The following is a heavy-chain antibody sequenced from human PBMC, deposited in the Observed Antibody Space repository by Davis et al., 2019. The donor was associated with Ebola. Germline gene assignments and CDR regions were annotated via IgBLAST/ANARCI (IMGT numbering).Heavy chain of an antibody. CDR3: TKGDNSGWYGFDF. Sequence: GESLKISCAASGFTFSKYWMHWVRQAPGKGLVWVSRINPDGSVTAYADSVKGRFTISRDNAKNTLFVQMNSLRAEDTAVYYCTKGDNSGWYGFDFWGQGTLVTVSS. J-gene: IGHJ4*02. V-gene: IGHV3-74*01. D-gene: IGHD6-19*01. CDR1: GFTFSKYW. CDR2: INPDGSVT.